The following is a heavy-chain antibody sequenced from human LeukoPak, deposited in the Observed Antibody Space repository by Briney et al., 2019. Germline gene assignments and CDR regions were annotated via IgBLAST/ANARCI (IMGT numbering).Heavy chain of an antibody. CDR1: GFTFSSYW. Sequence: GGSLRLSCAASGFTFSSYWMSWVRQAPGKGLEWVANIKQDGSEKYYVDSVKGRFTISRDNAKNSLYLQMNSLRAEDTAVYYCAKDLSSGWYRGAFDIWGQGTMVTVSS. CDR2: IKQDGSEK. J-gene: IGHJ3*02. D-gene: IGHD6-19*01. V-gene: IGHV3-7*01. CDR3: AKDLSSGWYRGAFDI.